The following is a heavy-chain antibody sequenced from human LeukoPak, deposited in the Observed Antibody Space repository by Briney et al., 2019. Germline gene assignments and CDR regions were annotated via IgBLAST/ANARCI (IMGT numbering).Heavy chain of an antibody. V-gene: IGHV3-30-3*01. D-gene: IGHD3-22*01. J-gene: IGHJ4*02. CDR2: ISYDGNNK. CDR3: ARNRGSGYYYDDY. Sequence: GGSLRLSCAASGFTFSGYAMYWVRQAPGKGLEWVAVISYDGNNKHYADSVKGRFTVSRDNSKNTLDLQMNSLRAEDTAVYYCARNRGSGYYYDDYWGQGTLVTVSS. CDR1: GFTFSGYA.